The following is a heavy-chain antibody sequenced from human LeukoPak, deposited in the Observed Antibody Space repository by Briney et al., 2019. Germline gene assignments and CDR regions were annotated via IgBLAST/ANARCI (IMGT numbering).Heavy chain of an antibody. D-gene: IGHD3-22*01. CDR2: INPNSGGT. CDR1: GYTFTGYY. V-gene: IGHV1-2*02. J-gene: IGHJ4*02. Sequence: ASVTVSCKDSGYTFTGYYMHWVRQAPGQGLEWMGWINPNSGGTNYAQKFQGRVTMTRDTAISTAYMELSRLRSEDTAVYYCASGLPSSGKSDYGGQGTLVTVSA. CDR3: ASGLPSSGKSDY.